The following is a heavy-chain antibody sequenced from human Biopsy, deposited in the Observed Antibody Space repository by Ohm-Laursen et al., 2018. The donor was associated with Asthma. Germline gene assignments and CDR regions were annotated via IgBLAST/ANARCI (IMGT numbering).Heavy chain of an antibody. J-gene: IGHJ4*02. D-gene: IGHD4-17*01. CDR3: ASDFPKDYVRYNFQF. Sequence: ASVKVSCKISGYTLTDLYMHWVRQAPGQGLEWMGGLDPGGGGTVNAWRFQGRVTMTEDTSTDTAYMELSSLSSDDTAVYYCASDFPKDYVRYNFQFWGQGTLVTVSS. CDR2: LDPGGGGT. V-gene: IGHV1-24*01. CDR1: GYTLTDLY.